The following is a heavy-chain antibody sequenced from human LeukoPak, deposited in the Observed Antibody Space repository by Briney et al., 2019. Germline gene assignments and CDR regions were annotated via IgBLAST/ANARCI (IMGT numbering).Heavy chain of an antibody. CDR2: INQDGSEK. J-gene: IGHJ4*02. CDR3: AKEYYDFWSGYPHDY. Sequence: PGGSLRLSCAASGFTFSTYYMTWVRQAPGKGLEWVANINQDGSEKYYVDSVKGRFTISRDNAKNSLSLQMNSLRAEDTAVYYCAKEYYDFWSGYPHDYWGQGTLVTVSS. D-gene: IGHD3-3*01. V-gene: IGHV3-7*03. CDR1: GFTFSTYY.